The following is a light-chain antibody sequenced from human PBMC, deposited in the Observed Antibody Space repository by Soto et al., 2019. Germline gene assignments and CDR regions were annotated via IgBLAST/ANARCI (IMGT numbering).Light chain of an antibody. J-gene: IGKJ1*01. CDR1: QSVRRSY. CDR3: QQYGSTPPT. CDR2: GAS. Sequence: EIVLTQSPVTLSLSPGERATLSCRASQSVRRSYLAWYQQKPGQAPRLIIDGASSRAIGIPDRFSGSGSGTDFTLTISRLEPEDFAVYFCQQYGSTPPTFGQGTKVEI. V-gene: IGKV3-20*01.